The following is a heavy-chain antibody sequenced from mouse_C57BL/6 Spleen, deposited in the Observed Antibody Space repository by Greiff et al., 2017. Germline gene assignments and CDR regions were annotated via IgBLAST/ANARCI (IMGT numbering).Heavy chain of an antibody. J-gene: IGHJ2*01. V-gene: IGHV1-64*01. CDR1: GYTFTSYW. CDR3: ARYGGTGRLGDY. CDR2: IHPNSGST. Sequence: VQLQQPGAELVKPGASVKLSCKASGYTFTSYWMHWVKQRPGQGLEWIGMIHPNSGSTNYNEKFKSTATLTVDKSSSTAYMQLSSLTSEDSSVYYCARYGGTGRLGDYWGQGTTLTVSS. D-gene: IGHD4-1*01.